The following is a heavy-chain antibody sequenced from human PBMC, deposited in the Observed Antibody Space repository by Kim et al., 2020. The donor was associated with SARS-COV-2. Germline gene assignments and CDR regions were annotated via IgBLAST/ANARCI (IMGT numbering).Heavy chain of an antibody. CDR2: INTNTGNP. D-gene: IGHD2-2*01. CDR3: ASPPRYCARTTCTIPADF. CDR1: GYTFTTYA. Sequence: ASVKVSCKASGYTFTTYAMNWVRQAPGQGLESMVWINTNTGNPTYAQGFTGRFVFSLDTSVTTAYLQISSLKPEDTAVYYCASPPRYCARTTCTIPADFWGQGTLVTVSS. J-gene: IGHJ4*02. V-gene: IGHV7-4-1*02.